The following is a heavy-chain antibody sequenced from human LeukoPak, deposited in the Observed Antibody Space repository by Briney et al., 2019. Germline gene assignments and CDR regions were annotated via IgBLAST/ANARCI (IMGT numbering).Heavy chain of an antibody. J-gene: IGHJ4*02. V-gene: IGHV3-48*04. CDR2: ISSSSSTI. Sequence: PGGSLRLSCAASGFTFSSYSMNWVRQAPGKGLERVSYISSSSSTIYYADSVKGRFTISRDNAKNSLHLQMNSLRAEDTAVYYCARSHSSSSWYFDYWGQGTLVTVSS. D-gene: IGHD6-6*01. CDR1: GFTFSSYS. CDR3: ARSHSSSSWYFDY.